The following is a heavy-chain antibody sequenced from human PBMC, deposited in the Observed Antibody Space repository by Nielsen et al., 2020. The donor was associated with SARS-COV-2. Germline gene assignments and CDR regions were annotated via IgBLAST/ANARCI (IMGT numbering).Heavy chain of an antibody. V-gene: IGHV3-30*18. CDR2: ISYDGSNK. J-gene: IGHJ4*02. CDR1: GFTFSSYG. CDR3: AKLGYCSGSACGPDY. D-gene: IGHD2-15*01. Sequence: GESLKISCAASGFTFSSYGMHWVRQAPGKGLEWVAVISYDGSNKYYADSVKGRFTISRDSSRNTLSLQMSGLRAEDTAVYYCAKLGYCSGSACGPDYWGQGTLVTVSS.